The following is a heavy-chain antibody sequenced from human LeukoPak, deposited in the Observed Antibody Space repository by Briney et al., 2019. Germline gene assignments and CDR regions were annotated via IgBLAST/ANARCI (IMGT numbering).Heavy chain of an antibody. D-gene: IGHD2-2*01. CDR2: ISGSGGST. J-gene: IGHJ4*02. V-gene: IGHV3-23*01. CDR3: AKAGSSSTSEDYFDC. CDR1: GFTFSSYA. Sequence: GGSLRLSCAASGFTFSSYAMSWVRQAPGKGLEWVSAISGSGGSTYYADSVKGRFTISRDNSKNTLYLQMNSLRAEDTAVYYCAKAGSSSTSEDYFDCWGQGTLVTVSS.